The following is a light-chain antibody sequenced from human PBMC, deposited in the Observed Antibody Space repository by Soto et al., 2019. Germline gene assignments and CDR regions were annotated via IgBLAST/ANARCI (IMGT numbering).Light chain of an antibody. V-gene: IGLV2-18*02. CDR2: EVT. J-gene: IGLJ3*02. Sequence: QSALTQPPSVSGSPGQSVTISCTGSSSDDGGYNRVSWYQQPPGTAPKLMIYEVTNRASGVPDRFSGSKSGNTASLTISGLQAEDEADYYCSSYASSITVLFGGGTKLTVL. CDR3: SSYASSITVL. CDR1: SSDDGGYNR.